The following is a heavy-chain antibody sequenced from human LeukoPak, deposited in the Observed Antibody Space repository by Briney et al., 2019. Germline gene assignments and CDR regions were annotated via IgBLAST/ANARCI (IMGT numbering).Heavy chain of an antibody. Sequence: GGSLRLSCAASGFTFSSYEMNWVRQAPGKGLEWVSYISSSGSTIYYADSVKGRFTISRDNAKNSLYLQMNSLRAEDTAVYYCARDSKHCSSTSCYPHNDYWGQGTLVTVSS. J-gene: IGHJ4*02. CDR2: ISSSGSTI. CDR1: GFTFSSYE. CDR3: ARDSKHCSSTSCYPHNDY. V-gene: IGHV3-48*03. D-gene: IGHD2-2*01.